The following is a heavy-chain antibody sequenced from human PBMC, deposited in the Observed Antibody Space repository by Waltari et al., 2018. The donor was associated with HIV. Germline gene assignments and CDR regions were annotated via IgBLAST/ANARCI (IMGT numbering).Heavy chain of an antibody. J-gene: IGHJ4*02. Sequence: EVQLVESGGGSVQPGGSLRLSCAASGFTFSSYWMHWVRQAPGKGLVWVSSINSDGSSISYADSVKGRFTISRDNAKNTVYLQMNSLRAEDTAVYYCARAGRDGKLPPDYWGQGTLVTVSS. D-gene: IGHD1-26*01. CDR1: GFTFSSYW. CDR2: INSDGSSI. CDR3: ARAGRDGKLPPDY. V-gene: IGHV3-74*01.